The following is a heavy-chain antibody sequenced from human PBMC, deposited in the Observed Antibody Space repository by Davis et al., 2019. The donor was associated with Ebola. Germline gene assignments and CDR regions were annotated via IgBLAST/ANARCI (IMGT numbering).Heavy chain of an antibody. CDR3: ARFWRDTGYYDYFDF. Sequence: GESLKISCKTSGYNFNIYYIAWVRQMPGQGLEWMAIIFPGESNIRYSPSFQGHVTVSADKSTTTAFLQWSSLKASDTAMYFCARFWRDTGYYDYFDFWGQGTPVTVS. CDR2: IFPGESNI. CDR1: GYNFNIYY. D-gene: IGHD5-18*01. V-gene: IGHV5-51*01. J-gene: IGHJ4*02.